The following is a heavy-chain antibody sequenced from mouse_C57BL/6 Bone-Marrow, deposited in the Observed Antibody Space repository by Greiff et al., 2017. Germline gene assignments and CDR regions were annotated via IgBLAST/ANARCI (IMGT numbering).Heavy chain of an antibody. J-gene: IGHJ2*01. CDR2: IDPNSGGT. CDR1: GYTFTSYW. Sequence: VQLQQPGAELVKPGASVKLSCKASGYTFTSYWMHWVKQRPGRGLEWIGRIDPNSGGTKYNEKFKSKATLTVDKPSSTAYMQLSSLTSEDSAVYYCARGPITTVVARYFDYWGQGTTLTVAS. D-gene: IGHD1-1*01. V-gene: IGHV1-72*01. CDR3: ARGPITTVVARYFDY.